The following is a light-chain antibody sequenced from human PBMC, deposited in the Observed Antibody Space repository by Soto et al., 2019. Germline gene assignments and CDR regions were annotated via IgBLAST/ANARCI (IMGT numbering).Light chain of an antibody. CDR3: SSYTTSSTLV. CDR2: EVS. Sequence: QSALTQPASVSGSPGQSITISCTGTSSDVGGYNYVSWYQQHPGKAPKVMIYEVSNRPSGVSNRFSGSKSGNRASLTISGLQAEDEADYYCSSYTTSSTLVFGGGTKLTVL. CDR1: SSDVGGYNY. J-gene: IGLJ3*02. V-gene: IGLV2-14*01.